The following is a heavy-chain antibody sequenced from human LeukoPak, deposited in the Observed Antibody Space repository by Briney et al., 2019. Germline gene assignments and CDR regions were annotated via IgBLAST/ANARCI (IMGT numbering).Heavy chain of an antibody. CDR2: VSTSGDNG. Sequence: GGSLRLSCAASGFTFNNYGMNWVRQAPGKGLEWVSVVSTSGDNGYYADSVQGRFTISRDNSKNSLYLQMNSLRAEDTAVYYCAKGGTGTTVRYFDYWGQGTLVTVSP. D-gene: IGHD1-7*01. J-gene: IGHJ4*02. CDR1: GFTFNNYG. CDR3: AKGGTGTTVRYFDY. V-gene: IGHV3-23*01.